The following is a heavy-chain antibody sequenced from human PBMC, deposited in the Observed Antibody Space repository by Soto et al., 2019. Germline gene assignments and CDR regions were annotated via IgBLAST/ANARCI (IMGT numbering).Heavy chain of an antibody. CDR1: GYTFNEYY. J-gene: IGHJ6*02. D-gene: IGHD3-10*01. CDR3: ARRLGGGGDYFYGMDV. V-gene: IGHV1-2*02. Sequence: QVQLVQSGAEVKKPGASVKVSCKTSGYTFNEYYIHWMRQVPGQGPEWMGWINPNSGGTKFAKKFQGGITMTSDRSIRTAYMELSRLRSADTAVYYWARRLGGGGDYFYGMDVWGQGTAVTVSS. CDR2: INPNSGGT.